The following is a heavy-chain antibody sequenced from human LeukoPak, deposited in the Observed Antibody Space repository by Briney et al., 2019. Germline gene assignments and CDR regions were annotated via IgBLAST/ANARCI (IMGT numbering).Heavy chain of an antibody. Sequence: GRSLRLSCATSGFTFSSYAMHWVRQAPGKGLEWVALISHDGSKKYYADSVKGRFTISRDDSKNTLYVQMNSLRAEDTAVYYCAKDYGWYYDSGLYYYGMDFWGQGTTVTVSS. CDR3: AKDYGWYYDSGLYYYGMDF. D-gene: IGHD3-22*01. CDR1: GFTFSSYA. J-gene: IGHJ6*02. V-gene: IGHV3-30*18. CDR2: ISHDGSKK.